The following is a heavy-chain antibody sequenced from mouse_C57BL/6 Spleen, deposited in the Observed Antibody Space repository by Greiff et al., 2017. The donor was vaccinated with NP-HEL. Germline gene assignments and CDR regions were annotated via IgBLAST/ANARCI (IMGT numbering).Heavy chain of an antibody. CDR1: GFTFSDYG. CDR3: ARSLLWLRRRYYAMDY. D-gene: IGHD2-9*01. CDR2: ISSGSSTI. Sequence: EVMLVESGGGLVKPGGSLKLSCAASGFTFSDYGMHWVRQAPEKGLEWVAYISSGSSTIYYADTVKGRFTISRDNAKNTLFLQMTSLRSEDTAMYYCARSLLWLRRRYYAMDYWGQGTSVTVSS. J-gene: IGHJ4*01. V-gene: IGHV5-17*01.